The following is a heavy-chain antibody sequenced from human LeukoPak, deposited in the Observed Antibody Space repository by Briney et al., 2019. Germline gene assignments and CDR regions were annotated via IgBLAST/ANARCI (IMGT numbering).Heavy chain of an antibody. CDR2: IIPIFGTA. Sequence: SVKVSCKVSGGTVSRYAISRVRQDPEKGLEWMGGIIPIFGTANYAQKFQGRVTITTDESTSTAYMELSSLRSEDAAVYYCARAKKHPNWFDPWGQGTLVTVSS. CDR1: GGTVSRYA. CDR3: ARAKKHPNWFDP. V-gene: IGHV1-69*05. J-gene: IGHJ5*02.